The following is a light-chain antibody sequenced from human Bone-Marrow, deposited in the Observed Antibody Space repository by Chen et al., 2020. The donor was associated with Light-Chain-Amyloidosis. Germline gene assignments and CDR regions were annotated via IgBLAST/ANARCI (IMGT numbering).Light chain of an antibody. CDR2: EDD. CDR3: QSYQGSSQGV. V-gene: IGLV6-57*01. Sequence: NFMLTQPHSVSESPGKTVIIYCTRSSGSIATNYVQWYQQRPGSSPTTVIYEDDQRPSGVPDRFSGSIVRSSNSASLTISGLETEDEADYYCQSYQGSSQGVFGGGTKLTVL. J-gene: IGLJ3*02. CDR1: SGSIATNY.